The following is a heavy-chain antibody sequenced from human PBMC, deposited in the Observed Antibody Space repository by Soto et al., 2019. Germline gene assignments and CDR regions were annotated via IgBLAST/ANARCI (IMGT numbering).Heavy chain of an antibody. Sequence: ASVKVSCKASGYTFTGYYMHWVRQAPGQGLEWMGWTNPSSSGTNYAQKCQGRVTMTRDTSISTAYMKLSRLKSDDTDLYYCQRYYGHYFDYWGQGTLVTVSS. D-gene: IGHD4-17*01. CDR3: QRYYGHYFDY. J-gene: IGHJ4*02. V-gene: IGHV1-2*02. CDR1: GYTFTGYY. CDR2: TNPSSSGT.